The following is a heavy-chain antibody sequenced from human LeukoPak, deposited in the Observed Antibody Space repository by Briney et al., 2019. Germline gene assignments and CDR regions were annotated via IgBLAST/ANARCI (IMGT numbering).Heavy chain of an antibody. CDR1: GFTFSSSG. Sequence: GGSLRLSCAASGFTFSSSGMHWVRQAPGKGLEWVAFMRFDGSNKYYADSVKGRFTISRDNSKNTLYLQMNSLGAEDAAVYYCAKDYDFWSGYYSPTRGYFDYWGQGTLVTVSS. J-gene: IGHJ4*02. CDR2: MRFDGSNK. D-gene: IGHD3-3*01. V-gene: IGHV3-30*02. CDR3: AKDYDFWSGYYSPTRGYFDY.